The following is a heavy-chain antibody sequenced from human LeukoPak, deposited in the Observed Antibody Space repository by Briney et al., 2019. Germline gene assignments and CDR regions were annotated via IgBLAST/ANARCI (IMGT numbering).Heavy chain of an antibody. CDR2: ISSGGSYI. CDR1: GFTFSSYT. CDR3: ARDSHFYDSSGQKIGYFDY. V-gene: IGHV3-21*01. Sequence: GGSLRLSCAASGFTFSSYTMNWVRQAPGKGLEWVSSISSGGSYIYYADSVKGRFTIFRDNAKNSLYLQMSSLRAEDTAVYYCARDSHFYDSSGQKIGYFDYWGQGTLVTVSS. D-gene: IGHD3-22*01. J-gene: IGHJ4*02.